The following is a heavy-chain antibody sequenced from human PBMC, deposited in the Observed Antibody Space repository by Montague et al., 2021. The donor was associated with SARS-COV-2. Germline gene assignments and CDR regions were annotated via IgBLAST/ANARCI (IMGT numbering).Heavy chain of an antibody. CDR3: ARGSEYYYHPFDY. J-gene: IGHJ4*01. CDR1: GASMNGYH. CDR2: IYSNGDT. D-gene: IGHD2/OR15-2a*01. V-gene: IGHV4-4*07. Sequence: SETLSLTCTVSGASMNGYHWCWIRLPAGKALEWIGRIYSNGDTTYNPSLKSRLTMSVDTSARQFSLTMTSVSAADTAICYCARGSEYYYHPFDYWGHGNLVTVSS.